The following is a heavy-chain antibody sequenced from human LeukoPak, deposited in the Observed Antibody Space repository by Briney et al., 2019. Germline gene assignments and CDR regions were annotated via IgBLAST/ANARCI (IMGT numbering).Heavy chain of an antibody. D-gene: IGHD3-16*02. Sequence: PSETLSLTCTVSGGSISSGGNYWSWLRQLPGKGLEWIGYIYYVGNTNHNPSLKSRLSMSVDTSKNQFSLSLTSVTAADTAVYYCARVEVIGSTRYFDYWGQGAMVSVSS. J-gene: IGHJ4*02. CDR2: IYYVGNT. CDR3: ARVEVIGSTRYFDY. CDR1: GGSISSGGNY. V-gene: IGHV4-31*03.